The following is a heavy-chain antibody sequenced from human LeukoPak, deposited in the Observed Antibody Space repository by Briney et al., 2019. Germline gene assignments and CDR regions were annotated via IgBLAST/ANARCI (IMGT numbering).Heavy chain of an antibody. D-gene: IGHD6-13*01. CDR2: IYYSGST. V-gene: IGHV4-39*07. CDR1: GGSISSSSYY. J-gene: IGHJ5*02. CDR3: ARDPGLYSSSGRGFDP. Sequence: SETLSLTCTVSGGSISSSSYYWGWIRQPPGKGLEWIGSIYYSGSTYYNPSLKSRVTISVDTSKNQFSLKLSSVTAADTAVYYCARDPGLYSSSGRGFDPWGQGTLVTVSS.